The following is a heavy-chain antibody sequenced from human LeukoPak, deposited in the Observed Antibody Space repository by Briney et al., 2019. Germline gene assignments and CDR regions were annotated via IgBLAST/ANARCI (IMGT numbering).Heavy chain of an antibody. Sequence: PGGSLRLSCAASGFTFSSYSMNWVRQAPGKGLEWVSSISGSSSYIYYADSVKGRFTISRDNAKNSLYLQMNSLRAEDTAVYYCARDGSKLERKGIDYWGQGTLVTVSS. V-gene: IGHV3-21*01. D-gene: IGHD1-1*01. CDR3: ARDGSKLERKGIDY. CDR2: ISGSSSYI. CDR1: GFTFSSYS. J-gene: IGHJ4*02.